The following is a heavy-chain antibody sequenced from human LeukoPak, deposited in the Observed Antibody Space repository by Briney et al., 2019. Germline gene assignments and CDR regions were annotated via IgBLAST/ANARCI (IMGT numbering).Heavy chain of an antibody. CDR3: ARAPLGMVRGVTMDV. V-gene: IGHV3-11*01. Sequence: PGGSLRLSCAASGFTFSDYYTSWIRQAPGKGLEWVSYISSSGSTIYYADSVKGRFTISRDNAKNSLSLQMNSLRAEDTAVYYCARAPLGMVRGVTMDVWGKGTTVTVSS. CDR2: ISSSGSTI. CDR1: GFTFSDYY. D-gene: IGHD3-10*01. J-gene: IGHJ6*03.